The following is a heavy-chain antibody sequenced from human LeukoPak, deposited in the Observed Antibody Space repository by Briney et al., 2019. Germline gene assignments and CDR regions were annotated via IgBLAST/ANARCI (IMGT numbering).Heavy chain of an antibody. D-gene: IGHD2-15*01. CDR2: ISAGGGTT. Sequence: PGGSLRLSCAASGFTFSSYAMGWVRQAPGKGLEWVSSISAGGGTTYYADSVKARFSISRDNSKNTVYLQVNSLRAEDTAIYYCAKGYCTGGSCYEGHWGQGTLVTVSS. V-gene: IGHV3-23*01. CDR1: GFTFSSYA. CDR3: AKGYCTGGSCYEGH. J-gene: IGHJ4*02.